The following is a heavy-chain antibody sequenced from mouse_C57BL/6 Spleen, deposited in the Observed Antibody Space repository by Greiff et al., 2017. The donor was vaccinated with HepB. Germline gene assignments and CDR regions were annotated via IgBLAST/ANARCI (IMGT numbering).Heavy chain of an antibody. D-gene: IGHD1-1*01. CDR3: ARWDYYGSSYGGYFDV. Sequence: VQLQQPGAELVKPGASVKLSCKASGYTFTSYWMHWVKQRPGQGLEWIGMIHPNSGSTNYNEKFKSKATLTVDKSSSTAYMQLSSLTSEDSAVYYCARWDYYGSSYGGYFDVWGTGTTVTVSS. J-gene: IGHJ1*03. CDR2: IHPNSGST. V-gene: IGHV1-64*01. CDR1: GYTFTSYW.